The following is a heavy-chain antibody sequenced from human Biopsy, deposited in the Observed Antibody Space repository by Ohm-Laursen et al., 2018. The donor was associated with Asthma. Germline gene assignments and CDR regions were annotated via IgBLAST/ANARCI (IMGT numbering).Heavy chain of an antibody. V-gene: IGHV1-69*01. CDR3: ARAIHGGNSDRLDFYYYGLDI. CDR1: GGSFDTYA. D-gene: IGHD4-23*01. Sequence: SSVKVSCKASGGSFDTYAISWLRQAPGQGLEWMGGILPIFGTADYAQKFQARVTISADESTSTVYMELSSLRSEDTAVYYCARAIHGGNSDRLDFYYYGLDIWGQGTTVTVSS. CDR2: ILPIFGTA. J-gene: IGHJ6*02.